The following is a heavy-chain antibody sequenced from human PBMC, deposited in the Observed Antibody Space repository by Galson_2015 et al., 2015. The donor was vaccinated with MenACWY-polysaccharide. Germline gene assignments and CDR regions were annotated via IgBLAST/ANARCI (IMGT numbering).Heavy chain of an antibody. CDR2: IYYSGST. D-gene: IGHD3-16*02. V-gene: IGHV4-61*01. CDR3: ARDGGGYLYDY. CDR1: GGSVSSGSYY. Sequence: ETLSLTCTVSGGSVSSGSYYWSWIRQPPGQGLEWIGYIYYSGSTNYNPSLKSRVTISVDTSKNQFSLKLSSVTAADTAVYYCARDGGGYLYDYWGQGTLVTVSS. J-gene: IGHJ4*02.